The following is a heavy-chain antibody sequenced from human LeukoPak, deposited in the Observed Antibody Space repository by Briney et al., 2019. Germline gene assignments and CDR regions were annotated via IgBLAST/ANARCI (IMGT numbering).Heavy chain of an antibody. CDR2: ISGSGGST. V-gene: IGHV3-23*01. CDR1: GFTFSSYA. D-gene: IGHD3-3*01. J-gene: IGHJ4*02. CDR3: AIGGGFDFWSGYRYFDY. Sequence: PGGSLRLSCAASGFTFSSYAMTWVRQAPGEGLDWVSAISGSGGSTYYADSVKGRFTISRDNSRNTLYLQMNSLRPEDTAVYYCAIGGGFDFWSGYRYFDYWGQGTLVTVSS.